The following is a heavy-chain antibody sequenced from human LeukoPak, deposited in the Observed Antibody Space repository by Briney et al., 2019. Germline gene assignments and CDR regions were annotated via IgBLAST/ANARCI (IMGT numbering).Heavy chain of an antibody. Sequence: GGSLRLSCAASGFTFSSCGMNWVRQAPGKGLEWVSYISYSDSTTQYADSVKGRFTISRDNAKNSLYLQMNSLRAEDTAVYYCASRVAAAGHHYFDYWGQGTLVTVSS. CDR2: ISYSDSTT. J-gene: IGHJ4*02. D-gene: IGHD6-13*01. V-gene: IGHV3-48*03. CDR1: GFTFSSCG. CDR3: ASRVAAAGHHYFDY.